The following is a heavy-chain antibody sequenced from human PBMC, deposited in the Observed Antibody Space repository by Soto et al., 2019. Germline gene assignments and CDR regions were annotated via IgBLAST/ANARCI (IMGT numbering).Heavy chain of an antibody. CDR1: GYSISCGYY. CDR2: IYHSGST. Sequence: LSLTCAVSGYSISCGYYWGWIRQPPGKGLEWIGSIYHSGSTYYNPSLKSRVTISVDTSKNQFSLKLSSVTAADTAVYYCARVGLAARDNWFDPWGQGTLVTV. J-gene: IGHJ5*02. CDR3: ARVGLAARDNWFDP. V-gene: IGHV4-38-2*01. D-gene: IGHD6-6*01.